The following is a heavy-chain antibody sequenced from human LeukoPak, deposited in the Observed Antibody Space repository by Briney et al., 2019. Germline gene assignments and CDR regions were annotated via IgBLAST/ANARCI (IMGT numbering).Heavy chain of an antibody. Sequence: SETLSLTCTVSGGSISSYYWSWIRQPPGKGLEWIGYIYYSGSTNYNPSLKSRVTISVDTSKNQFSLKLSSVTAADTAVYYCARGGYYYDSSGRLDVWGQGTTVTVSS. CDR1: GGSISSYY. CDR3: ARGGYYYDSSGRLDV. CDR2: IYYSGST. J-gene: IGHJ6*02. V-gene: IGHV4-59*01. D-gene: IGHD3-22*01.